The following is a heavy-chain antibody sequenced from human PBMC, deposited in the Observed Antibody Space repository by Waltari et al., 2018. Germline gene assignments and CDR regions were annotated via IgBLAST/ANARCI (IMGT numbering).Heavy chain of an antibody. CDR2: ISSSSSYI. D-gene: IGHD3-22*01. V-gene: IGHV3-21*01. CDR1: GFTCSSYR. J-gene: IGHJ4*02. CDR3: ARDFGGYYKNSDY. Sequence: EVQLVESGGGLVKPGGSPKLSCAASGFTCSSYRLIWVSRDPWKGLEWVSSISSSSSYIYYADAVKGRFTITRDNAKNSLYLQMNSLRAEDTAVYYCARDFGGYYKNSDYWGQGTLVTVSS.